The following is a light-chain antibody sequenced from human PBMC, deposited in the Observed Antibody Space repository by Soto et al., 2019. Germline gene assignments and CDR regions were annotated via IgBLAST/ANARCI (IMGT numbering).Light chain of an antibody. Sequence: DIVMTQSPDSLAVSLGERATINCKSSQSVLYSSNKKNYLAWYQQKSGQSPKVLIYWASTRESGVPDRFSGSGSATDFILTISSLQAEDAAGYYCQQSYSTPRTFGQGTKVEIK. CDR1: QSVLYSSNKKNY. V-gene: IGKV4-1*01. J-gene: IGKJ1*01. CDR3: QQSYSTPRT. CDR2: WAS.